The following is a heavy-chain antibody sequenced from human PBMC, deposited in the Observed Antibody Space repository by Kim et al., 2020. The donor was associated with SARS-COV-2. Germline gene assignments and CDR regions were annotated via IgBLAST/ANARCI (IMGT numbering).Heavy chain of an antibody. CDR3: AKVLAGYFDY. V-gene: IGHV3-23*01. D-gene: IGHD2-15*01. Sequence: STYYADSVKGRFTISRDNYKNTLYLQMNSLRAEDTAVYYCAKVLAGYFDYWGQGTLVTVSS. J-gene: IGHJ4*02. CDR2: ST.